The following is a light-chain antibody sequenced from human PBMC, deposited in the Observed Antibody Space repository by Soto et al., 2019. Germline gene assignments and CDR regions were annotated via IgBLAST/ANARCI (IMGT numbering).Light chain of an antibody. J-gene: IGKJ1*01. CDR2: GAS. Sequence: EIWLTQYPGTLSLSPGERATLSCRASQSVSSSYLACYQQTPGQAPRLLIYGASSRATGIPDSLSGSASGTEFTLTISRMEPEDFAVYYCQQYAGPRTFGHGTQVDIK. CDR1: QSVSSSY. CDR3: QQYAGPRT. V-gene: IGKV3-20*01.